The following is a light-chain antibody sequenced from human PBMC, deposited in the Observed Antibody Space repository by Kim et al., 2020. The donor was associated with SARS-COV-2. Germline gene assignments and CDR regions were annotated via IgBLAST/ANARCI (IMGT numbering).Light chain of an antibody. J-gene: IGKJ2*01. V-gene: IGKV3-15*01. Sequence: SPGERATLACSASPSLNNNLAWSQHKPGQPPRLLIYVAATTATGVPARFSGSGSGTDFTLTVSSLQSEDFAVYYCHQYNDWPPGDTFGQGTKLEI. CDR2: VAA. CDR3: HQYNDWPPGDT. CDR1: PSLNNN.